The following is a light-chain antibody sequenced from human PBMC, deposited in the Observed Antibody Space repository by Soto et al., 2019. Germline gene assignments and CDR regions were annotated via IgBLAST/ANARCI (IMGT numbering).Light chain of an antibody. CDR3: HQRQRWPRT. CDR2: ETS. J-gene: IGKJ1*01. Sequence: EIVLTQSPATLSSSPGERATLSCRASQTVGVRLAWYQHKPGQAPRLIIYETSNRAAGIPARFSGSGSGTYFTLTITSLEPEDVAFYYCHQRQRWPRTFGQGTKVEIK. CDR1: QTVGVR. V-gene: IGKV3-11*01.